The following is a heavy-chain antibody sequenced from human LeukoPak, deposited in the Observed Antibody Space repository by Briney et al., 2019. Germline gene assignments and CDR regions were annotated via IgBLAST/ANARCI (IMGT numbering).Heavy chain of an antibody. Sequence: GGSLRLSCAASGFTFSSYAMSWVRQAPGKGLEWVSAISGSGGSTYYADSVKGRFTISRDNSKNTLYLQMNSLRAEDTAVYYCAKDHGGVGVRPRKGFDYWGQGTLVTVSS. CDR1: GFTFSSYA. CDR3: AKDHGGVGVRPRKGFDY. D-gene: IGHD1-26*01. V-gene: IGHV3-23*01. J-gene: IGHJ4*02. CDR2: ISGSGGST.